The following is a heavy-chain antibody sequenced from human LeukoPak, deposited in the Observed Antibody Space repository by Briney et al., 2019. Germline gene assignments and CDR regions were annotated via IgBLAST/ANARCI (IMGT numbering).Heavy chain of an antibody. CDR3: ARGGGYYYGMDV. CDR1: GGSISSSSYY. J-gene: IGHJ6*02. Sequence: TLSLTCTVSGGSISSSSYYWGWIRQPPGKGLEWIGYIYYSGSTYYNPSLKSRVTISVDTSKNQFSLKLSSVTAADTAVYYCARGGGYYYGMDVWGQGTTVTVSS. V-gene: IGHV4-31*03. CDR2: IYYSGST.